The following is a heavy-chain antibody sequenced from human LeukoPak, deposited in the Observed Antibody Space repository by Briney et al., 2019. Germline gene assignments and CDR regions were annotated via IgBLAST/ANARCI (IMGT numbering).Heavy chain of an antibody. CDR3: ARGGDKRLARNWFDP. CDR2: ISSSGSTI. Sequence: PGGSLRLSCAASGFTFSSYEMNWVRQAPGKGLEWVSYISSSGSTIYYADSVKGRFTVSRDNAKNSLYLQMNSLRAEDTAVYYCARGGDKRLARNWFDPWGRGTVVTVSS. CDR1: GFTFSSYE. J-gene: IGHJ5*02. D-gene: IGHD3-16*01. V-gene: IGHV3-48*03.